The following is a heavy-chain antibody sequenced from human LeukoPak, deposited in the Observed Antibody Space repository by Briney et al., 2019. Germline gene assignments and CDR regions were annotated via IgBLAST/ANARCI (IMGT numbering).Heavy chain of an antibody. CDR1: GFSLSTSGVG. Sequence: SGPTLVKPTQTLTLTCTFSGFSLSTSGVGVGWIRQPPGKALEWLALIYWDDDKRYSPSLKSRLTITKDTSKNQVVLTMTNMDPVDTATYHCARGYCSGGSCYMAPNWFDPWGQGTLVTVSS. CDR3: ARGYCSGGSCYMAPNWFDP. D-gene: IGHD2-15*01. J-gene: IGHJ5*02. CDR2: IYWDDDK. V-gene: IGHV2-5*02.